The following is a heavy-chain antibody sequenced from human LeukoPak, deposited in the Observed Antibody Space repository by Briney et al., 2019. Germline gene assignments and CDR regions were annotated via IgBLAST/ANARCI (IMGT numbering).Heavy chain of an antibody. D-gene: IGHD3-3*01. J-gene: IGHJ4*02. V-gene: IGHV4-59*08. Sequence: PSETLSLTCTVSGGSISSYYWSWIRQPPGKGLEWIGYIYYNGSTNYNPSLKSRVTISVDTSKNQFSLKLSSVTAADTAVYYCARHATRFLEWLPDYFDYWGQGTLVTVSS. CDR2: IYYNGST. CDR3: ARHATRFLEWLPDYFDY. CDR1: GGSISSYY.